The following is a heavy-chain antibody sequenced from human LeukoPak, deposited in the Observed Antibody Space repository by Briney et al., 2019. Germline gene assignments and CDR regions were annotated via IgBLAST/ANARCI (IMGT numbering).Heavy chain of an antibody. J-gene: IGHJ4*02. Sequence: GGSLRLSCAASGFTFSSYAMSWVRQAPGKGLEWVSAISGSGGSTYYADSVKGRFTISRDNPKNTLYLQMNSLRAEDTAVYYCAKASIVVVVAATGGSIDYWGQGTLVTVSS. D-gene: IGHD2-15*01. CDR2: ISGSGGST. CDR1: GFTFSSYA. V-gene: IGHV3-23*01. CDR3: AKASIVVVVAATGGSIDY.